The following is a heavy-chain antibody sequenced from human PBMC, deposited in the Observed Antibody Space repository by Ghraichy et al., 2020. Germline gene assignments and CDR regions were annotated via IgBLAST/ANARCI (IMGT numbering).Heavy chain of an antibody. D-gene: IGHD6-13*01. Sequence: ETLSLTCAASGFTFSTSSMNWVRQAPGKGLEWVSYISITSTTIYYADSVKGRFTISRDNAKNSLYLQMNSLRAEDTAVYYCATEIAAGGENYWGQGTLVTVSS. CDR1: GFTFSTSS. CDR2: ISITSTTI. V-gene: IGHV3-48*01. CDR3: ATEIAAGGENY. J-gene: IGHJ4*02.